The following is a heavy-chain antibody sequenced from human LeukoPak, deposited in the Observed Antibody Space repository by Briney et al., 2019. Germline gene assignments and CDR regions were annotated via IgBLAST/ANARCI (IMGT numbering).Heavy chain of an antibody. CDR1: GYSFTSYW. V-gene: IGHV5-10-1*01. D-gene: IGHD6-19*01. J-gene: IGHJ4*02. CDR3: ASHEKEVGGTEGYFDY. CDR2: IDPSDSYT. Sequence: GESLKISCKGSGYSFTSYWISWVRRMPGKGLEWMGRIDPSDSYTNYSPSFQGHVTISADKSISTAYLQWSSLKASDTAMYYCASHEKEVGGTEGYFDYWGQGALVTVSS.